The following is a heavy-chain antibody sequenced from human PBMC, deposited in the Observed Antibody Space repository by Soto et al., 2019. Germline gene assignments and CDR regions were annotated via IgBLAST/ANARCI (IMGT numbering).Heavy chain of an antibody. CDR3: ATHSGWRPSFDY. D-gene: IGHD6-19*01. J-gene: IGHJ4*02. Sequence: RASVKVSCKASGYTFTGYYMHWVRRAPGQGLEWMGWINPNSGGTNYAQKFQGRVTMTRDTSISTAYMELSRLRSDDTAVYYCATHSGWRPSFDYWGQGTLVTVSS. CDR2: INPNSGGT. CDR1: GYTFTGYY. V-gene: IGHV1-2*02.